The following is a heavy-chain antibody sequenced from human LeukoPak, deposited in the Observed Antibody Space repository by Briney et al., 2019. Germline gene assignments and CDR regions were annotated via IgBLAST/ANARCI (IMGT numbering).Heavy chain of an antibody. CDR2: SGGHNDDT. CDR1: GYTLTSYA. V-gene: IGHV1-18*01. J-gene: IGHJ6*02. CDR3: ARVSASFYEYWSGYYTRETLYNGMDV. Sequence: ASVKVSCKVSGYTLTSYAISWVRQAPGQGPEWMGRSGGHNDDTEYAQKFQGRVTMTTDTSTNTAYMELRSLRSDDTAVYYCARVSASFYEYWSGYYTRETLYNGMDVWGQGTTVTVSS. D-gene: IGHD3-3*01.